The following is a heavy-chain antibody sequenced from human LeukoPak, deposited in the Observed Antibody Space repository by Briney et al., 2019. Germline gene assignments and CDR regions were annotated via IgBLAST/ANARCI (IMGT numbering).Heavy chain of an antibody. V-gene: IGHV3-21*01. Sequence: PGGSLRLSCAASGFTFSSYSMNWVRQAPGKGLEWVSSISSSSSYIYYVDSVKGRFTISRDNAKNSLYLQMNSLRAEDTAVYYCARAVYCSSTSCYRGYFDYWGQGTLVTVSS. CDR1: GFTFSSYS. CDR3: ARAVYCSSTSCYRGYFDY. CDR2: ISSSSSYI. J-gene: IGHJ4*02. D-gene: IGHD2-2*01.